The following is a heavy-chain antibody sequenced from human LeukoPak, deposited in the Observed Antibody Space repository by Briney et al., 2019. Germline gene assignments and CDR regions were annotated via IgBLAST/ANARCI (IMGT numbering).Heavy chain of an antibody. CDR2: IKQDGSEK. CDR1: GFTFSSYW. Sequence: GGSLRLSSAASGFTFSSYWMSWVRQAPGKGLEWVANIKQDGSEKYYVDAVKGRFTISRDNAKNSLFLQMNSLTAEDTAVYYCARLSTGVPGNDYWGQGTLVTVSS. D-gene: IGHD6-19*01. V-gene: IGHV3-7*01. J-gene: IGHJ4*02. CDR3: ARLSTGVPGNDY.